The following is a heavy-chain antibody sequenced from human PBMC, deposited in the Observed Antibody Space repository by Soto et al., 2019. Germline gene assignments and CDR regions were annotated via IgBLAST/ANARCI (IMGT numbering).Heavy chain of an antibody. CDR3: AKSFLGGGKPYYFDY. Sequence: GGSLRLSCAASGFTFSSYAMSWVRQAPGKGLEWVSAISGSGGSTYYADSVKGRFTISRDNSKNTLYLQMNSMRAEDTAVYYCAKSFLGGGKPYYFDYWRQGTLVTVSS. CDR1: GFTFSSYA. D-gene: IGHD3-10*01. J-gene: IGHJ4*02. CDR2: ISGSGGST. V-gene: IGHV3-23*01.